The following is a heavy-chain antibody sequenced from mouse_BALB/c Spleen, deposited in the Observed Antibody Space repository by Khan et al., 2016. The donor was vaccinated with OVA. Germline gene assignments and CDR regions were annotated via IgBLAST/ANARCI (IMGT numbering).Heavy chain of an antibody. CDR1: VFTFTDYY. D-gene: IGHD2-12*01. CDR2: IYPGSGNT. CDR3: AKGGYNVNSLFDY. J-gene: IGHJ2*01. V-gene: IGHV1-84*02. Sequence: QVQLKQSGPELVKPGASVKISCKASVFTFTDYYINWVKQKPGQGLEWIGWIYPGSGNTKYNEKFKGMATLTVDTSSSTAYMQLSSLTPEDTAVYFCAKGGYNVNSLFDYWGQGTTLTVSS.